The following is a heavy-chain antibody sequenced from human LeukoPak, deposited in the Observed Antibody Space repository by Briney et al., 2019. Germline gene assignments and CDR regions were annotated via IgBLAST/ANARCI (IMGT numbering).Heavy chain of an antibody. D-gene: IGHD2-2*01. J-gene: IGHJ4*02. CDR2: IYHSGRT. Sequence: SGTLSLTCAVSGGSGGSISSSNYWSWVRQPPGKGLEWIGEIYHSGRTNSNPSLKSRVTISVDKSKNQFSLRLNSVTAADTAVYYCARAGQGYCTSASCFLSLDYWGQGTLVTVSS. CDR1: GGSGGSISSSNY. V-gene: IGHV4-4*02. CDR3: ARAGQGYCTSASCFLSLDY.